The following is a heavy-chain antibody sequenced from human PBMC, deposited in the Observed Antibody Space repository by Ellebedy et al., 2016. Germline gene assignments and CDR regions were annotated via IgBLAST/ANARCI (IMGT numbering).Heavy chain of an antibody. D-gene: IGHD1-14*01. CDR1: GFTFSSYA. Sequence: GGSLRLSXAASGFTFSSYAMNWVRQAPGKGLEWVSYITGSSSTVYYADSVKGRFTISRDNARNSLYLQMSSLRDEDTAVYYCARGPFQTNYWYFDLWGRGTLVTVSS. V-gene: IGHV3-48*02. J-gene: IGHJ2*01. CDR3: ARGPFQTNYWYFDL. CDR2: ITGSSSTV.